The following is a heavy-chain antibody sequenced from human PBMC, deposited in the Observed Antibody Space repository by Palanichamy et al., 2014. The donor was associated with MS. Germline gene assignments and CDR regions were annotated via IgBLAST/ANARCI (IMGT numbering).Heavy chain of an antibody. CDR3: ATAWSKMYYDFWSGYLWPRYFDY. D-gene: IGHD3-3*01. J-gene: IGHJ4*02. CDR2: FDPEDDET. V-gene: IGHV1-24*01. CDR1: GYTLTELS. Sequence: QVQLVQSGAEVKKPGASVKVSCKVSGYTLTELSMHWVRQAPGKGLEWMGGFDPEDDETIYAQKFQGRVTMTEDTSTDTAYMELSSLRSEDTAVYYCATAWSKMYYDFWSGYLWPRYFDYWGQGTLVTVSS.